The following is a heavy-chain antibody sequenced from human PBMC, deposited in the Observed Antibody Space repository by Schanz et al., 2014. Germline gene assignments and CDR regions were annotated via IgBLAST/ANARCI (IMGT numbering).Heavy chain of an antibody. CDR1: GFAFSSNW. V-gene: IGHV3-15*01. Sequence: VQLVESGGGLVKPGGSLRLSCAGSGFAFSSNWMNWVRQAPGKGLEWVGRIKSKVDGGTTDNAAPVQGRFTISRDDSKNTLHLQMNSLKTEDTAVYYCSTDLTAVDYDAIGLWGQGTMVTVSS. CDR3: STDLTAVDYDAIGL. D-gene: IGHD4-17*01. CDR2: IKSKVDGGTT. J-gene: IGHJ3*01.